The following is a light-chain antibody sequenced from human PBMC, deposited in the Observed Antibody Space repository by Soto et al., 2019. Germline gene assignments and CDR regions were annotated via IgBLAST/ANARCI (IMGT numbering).Light chain of an antibody. CDR2: DAS. J-gene: IGKJ2*01. V-gene: IGKV1-5*01. CDR1: QSISTY. CDR3: QRYNFYFT. Sequence: DIQMTQSPSTLSASVGDRVTITCRASQSISTYLAWYQQKPGKAPELLISDASSLESGVPSRFSGSGSGTEFTLTISGLQPDDFATYFCQRYNFYFTFGQGTKLEIK.